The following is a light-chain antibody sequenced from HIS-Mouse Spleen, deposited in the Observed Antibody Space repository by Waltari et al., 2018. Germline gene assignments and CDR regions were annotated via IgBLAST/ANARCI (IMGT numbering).Light chain of an antibody. CDR1: TLGDKS. CDR2: QDS. V-gene: IGLV3-1*01. CDR3: QAWDSSTVV. Sequence: SYELTQPPSVSVSPGQTASITCSGDTLGDKSACWYQQKPGPSPVLVIYQDSKRPSGIPERFSGSNSGNTATLTISGTQAMDEADYYCQAWDSSTVVFGGGTKLTVL. J-gene: IGLJ2*01.